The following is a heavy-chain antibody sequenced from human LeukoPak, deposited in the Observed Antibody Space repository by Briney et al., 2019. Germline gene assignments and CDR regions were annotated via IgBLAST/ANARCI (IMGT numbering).Heavy chain of an antibody. CDR1: GFTFNNYG. Sequence: GKSLRLSCAASGFTFNNYGMHWVRQAPGKGLEWVAVISYDGRNKHYPDSVKGRFTISRDISTDTLWLQMDSLRTEDTAVYYCAKGPLRGAAAAIDYWGQGTLVTVSS. V-gene: IGHV3-30*18. J-gene: IGHJ4*02. D-gene: IGHD2-2*01. CDR2: ISYDGRNK. CDR3: AKGPLRGAAAAIDY.